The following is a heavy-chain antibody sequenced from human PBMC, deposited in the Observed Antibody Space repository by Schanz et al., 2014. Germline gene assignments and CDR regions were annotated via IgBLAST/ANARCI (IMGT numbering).Heavy chain of an antibody. CDR1: GFTFSDHY. CDR2: ISASGGST. D-gene: IGHD3-22*01. J-gene: IGHJ4*02. CDR3: AKDPSHGDYDYYFDY. Sequence: QLVGSGGGLIQPGGSLRLSCTASGFTFSDHYMDWVRQAPGKGLEWVSTISASGGSTYYADSVKGRFTISRDNSKNILYLQMNSLRAEDTAVYYCAKDPSHGDYDYYFDYWGQGTLVTVSS. V-gene: IGHV3-23*04.